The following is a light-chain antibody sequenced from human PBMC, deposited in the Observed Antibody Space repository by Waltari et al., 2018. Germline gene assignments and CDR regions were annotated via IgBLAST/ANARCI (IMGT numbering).Light chain of an antibody. CDR2: AAS. J-gene: IGKJ4*01. CDR3: QQRSNWPPALT. V-gene: IGKV1-17*01. CDR1: QDIKID. Sequence: DIQMTQSPSSLSASVGDRVTITCRASQDIKIDLLWYQQRPGRAPRLLIHAASRLYNGVPSRFSGGGSGTDFSLTINGLEPEDSAVYYCQQRSNWPPALTFGGGTKVEIK.